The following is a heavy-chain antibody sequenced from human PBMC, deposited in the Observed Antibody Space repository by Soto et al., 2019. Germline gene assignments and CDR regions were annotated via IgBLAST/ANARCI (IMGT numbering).Heavy chain of an antibody. CDR3: AKEGYDSGWYWDS. D-gene: IGHD6-19*01. V-gene: IGHV3-23*01. CDR2: ITSSGSEV. Sequence: GGSLRLSCAASGFTFSGSAMTWVRQAPGKWLEYVSSITSSGSEVFHAASVKGRFTMSRDNSKNMLYLQMNSLRAEDTAVYYCAKEGYDSGWYWDSWGKGSLVTVHS. CDR1: GFTFSGSA. J-gene: IGHJ4*02.